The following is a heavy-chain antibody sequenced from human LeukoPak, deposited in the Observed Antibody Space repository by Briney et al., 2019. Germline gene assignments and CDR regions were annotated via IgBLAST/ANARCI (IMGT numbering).Heavy chain of an antibody. CDR2: IIPIFGTA. V-gene: IGHV1-69*13. Sequence: SVRVSCKASGGTFSSYAFSWGRQAPGQGLEWAGGIIPIFGTANYAQKFQGRVTITADESTSPAYMELSSLRSEDTAVYYCARDIVVVPAAHNWFDPWGQGTLVTVSS. CDR1: GGTFSSYA. J-gene: IGHJ5*02. D-gene: IGHD2-2*01. CDR3: ARDIVVVPAAHNWFDP.